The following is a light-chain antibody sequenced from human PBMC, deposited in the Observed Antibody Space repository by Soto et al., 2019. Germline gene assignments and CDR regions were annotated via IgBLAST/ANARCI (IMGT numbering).Light chain of an antibody. Sequence: QSVLTQPASVSGSPGQSITISCTGASSDVGGYNFVSWYQHHPGTPPKLIIYEVSHRPSGVSHRFSGSKSANTASLNISGLHVEEEADSPCGSYSRTTTREVFGTATKVTVL. CDR2: EVS. V-gene: IGLV2-14*01. CDR3: GSYSRTTTREV. J-gene: IGLJ1*01. CDR1: SSDVGGYNF.